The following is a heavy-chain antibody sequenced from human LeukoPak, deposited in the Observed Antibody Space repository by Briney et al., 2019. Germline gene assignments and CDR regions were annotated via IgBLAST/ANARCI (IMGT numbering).Heavy chain of an antibody. J-gene: IGHJ4*02. D-gene: IGHD3-16*01. CDR2: IDPSDSYT. V-gene: IGHV5-10-1*01. CDR3: GRGRGKDDY. Sequence: QMPGKGLEWMGRIDPSDSYTNYSPSFQGHVTISADKSISTAYLQWSSLKASDTAMYFCGRGRGKDDYWGQGTLVTVSS.